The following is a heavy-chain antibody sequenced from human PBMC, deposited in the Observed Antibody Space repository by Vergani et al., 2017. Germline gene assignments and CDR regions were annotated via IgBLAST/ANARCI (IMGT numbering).Heavy chain of an antibody. J-gene: IGHJ3*02. D-gene: IGHD4-17*01. V-gene: IGHV3-23*01. CDR2: ISGSGGNT. CDR1: GFTFSSYA. CDR3: ARPSAPGDYDALDI. Sequence: EVQLLESGGGLVQPGGSLRLSCAASGFTFSSYAMSWVRQVPGKGLEWVSGISGSGGNTYYANSVKGRFTISRDNSKNTLYLQMNSLRAEDTAVYHCARPSAPGDYDALDIWGQGTMVTVSS.